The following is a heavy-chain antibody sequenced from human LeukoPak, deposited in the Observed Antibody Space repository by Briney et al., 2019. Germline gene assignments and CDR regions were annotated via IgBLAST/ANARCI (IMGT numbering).Heavy chain of an antibody. CDR1: GLTVSSNY. V-gene: IGHV3-53*04. D-gene: IGHD2-15*01. Sequence: PGGSLSLSCGVSGLTVSSNYMSWVRQAPGKGLEWVSVIYSGDTTYYADSVKGRFTISRHNSRNTLYLQMNSLRTEDTAMYYCARLIKWSSDYWGQGTLVTVSS. J-gene: IGHJ4*02. CDR2: IYSGDTT. CDR3: ARLIKWSSDY.